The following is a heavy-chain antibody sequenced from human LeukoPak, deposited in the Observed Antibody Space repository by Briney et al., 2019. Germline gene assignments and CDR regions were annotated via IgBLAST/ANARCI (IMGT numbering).Heavy chain of an antibody. V-gene: IGHV4-59*01. J-gene: IGHJ2*01. CDR1: GGSFSGYY. Sequence: SETLSLTCAVYGGSFSGYYWSWIRLPPGKGLEWIGYIYYSGSTNYNPSLKSRVTISVDTSKNQFSLKLSSVTAADTAVYYCARVYYSSSYDYWYFDLWGRGTLVTVSS. D-gene: IGHD6-13*01. CDR2: IYYSGST. CDR3: ARVYYSSSYDYWYFDL.